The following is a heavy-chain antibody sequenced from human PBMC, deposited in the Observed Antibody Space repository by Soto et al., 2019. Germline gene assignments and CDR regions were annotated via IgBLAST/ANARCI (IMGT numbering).Heavy chain of an antibody. CDR1: GFTFSDYY. CDR2: ISSGGSSI. Sequence: GGFLRLSCAASGFTFSDYYMTWIRQAPGKGLEWVSYISSGGSSIYYADSVKGRFTISRDNAKNSLYLQMNSLRAEDTAMYYCASLAIGTIIRGAPDFWGQGTLVTVSS. D-gene: IGHD3-10*01. V-gene: IGHV3-11*01. J-gene: IGHJ4*02. CDR3: ASLAIGTIIRGAPDF.